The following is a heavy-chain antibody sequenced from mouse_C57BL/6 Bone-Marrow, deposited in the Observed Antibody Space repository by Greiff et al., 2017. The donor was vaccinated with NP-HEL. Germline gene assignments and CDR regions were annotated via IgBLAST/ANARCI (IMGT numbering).Heavy chain of an antibody. V-gene: IGHV7-1*01. J-gene: IGHJ1*03. CDR1: GFTFSDFY. D-gene: IGHD1-1*01. CDR3: ARESPIYYYGSGYCDV. CDR2: SRNKANDYTT. Sequence: EVKVVESGGGLVQSGRSLRLSCATSGFTFSDFYMEWVRQAPGKGLEWIAASRNKANDYTTEYSASVKGRFIVSRDTSQSILYLQMNALRAEDTAIYYCARESPIYYYGSGYCDVWGTGTTVTVSS.